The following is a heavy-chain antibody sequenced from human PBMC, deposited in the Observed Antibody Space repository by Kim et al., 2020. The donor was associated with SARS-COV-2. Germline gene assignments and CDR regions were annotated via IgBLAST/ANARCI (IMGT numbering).Heavy chain of an antibody. CDR3: ARDNGAIAVAGLSFDY. V-gene: IGHV1-46*01. CDR2: INPSGGST. CDR1: GYTFTSYY. Sequence: ASVKVSCKASGYTFTSYYMHWVRQAPGQGLEWMGIINPSGGSTSYAQKFQGRVTMTRDTSTSTVYMELSSLRSEDTAVYYCARDNGAIAVAGLSFDYWGQGTLVTVSS. D-gene: IGHD6-19*01. J-gene: IGHJ4*02.